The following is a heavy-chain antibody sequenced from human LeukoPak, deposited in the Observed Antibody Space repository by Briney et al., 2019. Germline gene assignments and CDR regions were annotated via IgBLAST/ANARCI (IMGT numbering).Heavy chain of an antibody. CDR1: GYSISSGYY. CDR2: IYHSGST. D-gene: IGHD2-2*01. J-gene: IGHJ4*02. Sequence: PETLSLTCTVSGYSISSGYYWGWIRQPPGKGLEWIGSIYHSGSTYYNPSLKSRVTISVDTSKNQFSLKLSSVTAADTAVYYCARGPTYQPIDYWGQGTLVTVSS. CDR3: ARGPTYQPIDY. V-gene: IGHV4-38-2*02.